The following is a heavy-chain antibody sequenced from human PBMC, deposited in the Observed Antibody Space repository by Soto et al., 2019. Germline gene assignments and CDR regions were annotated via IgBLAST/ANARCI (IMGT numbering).Heavy chain of an antibody. CDR2: IIPIFGTP. CDR1: GGTFSSYA. J-gene: IGHJ4*02. Sequence: QVQLVQSGAEVKKPGSSVKVSCKASGGTFSSYAISWVRQAPGQGLEWMGEIIPIFGTPNYAQRFQGRVTITADESTSPAYMELSSLRSEDTAMYYCARPRAAGYSSGWFDYWGQGTLVTVSS. V-gene: IGHV1-69*01. CDR3: ARPRAAGYSSGWFDY. D-gene: IGHD6-19*01.